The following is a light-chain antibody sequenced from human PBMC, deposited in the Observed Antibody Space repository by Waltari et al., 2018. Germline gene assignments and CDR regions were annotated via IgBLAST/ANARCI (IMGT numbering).Light chain of an antibody. V-gene: IGKV1-39*01. Sequence: DIQMTQAPSSLSASVGDRVTMTCRTSQSITGHLNWFQQQPGKAPKLQSHSASALQSGVPSRFSGRGSGTHFTLTISSLQPEDFATYFCQQSYITPYTFGQGTKLEIK. J-gene: IGKJ2*01. CDR1: QSITGH. CDR2: SAS. CDR3: QQSYITPYT.